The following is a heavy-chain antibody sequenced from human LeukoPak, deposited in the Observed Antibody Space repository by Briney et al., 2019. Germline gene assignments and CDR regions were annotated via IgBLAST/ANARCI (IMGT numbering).Heavy chain of an antibody. Sequence: ASVKISCKASGGTFSSYAISWVRQAPGQGLEWMGWISAYNGNTNYAQKLQGRVTMTTDTSTSTAYMELRSLRSDDTAVYYCARAEYSSPNWFDPWGQGTLVTVSS. CDR2: ISAYNGNT. J-gene: IGHJ5*02. CDR1: GGTFSSYA. V-gene: IGHV1-18*01. CDR3: ARAEYSSPNWFDP. D-gene: IGHD6-6*01.